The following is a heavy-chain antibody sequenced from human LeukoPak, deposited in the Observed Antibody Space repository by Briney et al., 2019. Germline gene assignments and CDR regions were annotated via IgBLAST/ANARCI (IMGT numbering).Heavy chain of an antibody. CDR2: IYYSAST. D-gene: IGHD6-13*01. CDR3: ARRSSSWTDDY. V-gene: IGHV4-39*01. Sequence: SETLSLTCTVSGGSISSSSYYWGWIRQPPGKGLEWIGSIYYSASTYYNPSLKSRVTISVDTSKNQFSLKLSSVTAADTAVYYCARRSSSWTDDYWGQETLVTVSS. CDR1: GGSISSSSYY. J-gene: IGHJ4*02.